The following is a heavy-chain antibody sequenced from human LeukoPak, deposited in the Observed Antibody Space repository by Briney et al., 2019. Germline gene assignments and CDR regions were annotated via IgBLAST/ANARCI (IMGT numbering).Heavy chain of an antibody. CDR2: IYPGNSNT. CDR1: GYSFPNSW. Sequence: GESLKISCKGSGYSFPNSWIGWVRQMPGKGLEWMGIIYPGNSNTRYSPSFQGQVTISADKSISTACLQWSSLKASDTAMYYCARSPAGSGSYDYWGQGTLVTVSS. V-gene: IGHV5-51*01. J-gene: IGHJ4*02. CDR3: ARSPAGSGSYDY. D-gene: IGHD6-25*01.